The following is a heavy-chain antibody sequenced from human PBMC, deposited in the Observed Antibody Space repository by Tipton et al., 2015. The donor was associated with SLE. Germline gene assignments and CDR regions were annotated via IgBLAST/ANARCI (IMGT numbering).Heavy chain of an antibody. D-gene: IGHD1-26*01. CDR1: GGSISSGSYY. CDR2: IYTSGST. J-gene: IGHJ3*02. Sequence: TLSLTCTVSGGSISSGSYYWSWIRQPAGKGLEWIGRIYTSGSTNYNPSLKSRVTISVDTSKNQFSLKLSSVTAADTAVYYCARGESWDDAFDIWGQGTMVTVSS. CDR3: ARGESWDDAFDI. V-gene: IGHV4-61*02.